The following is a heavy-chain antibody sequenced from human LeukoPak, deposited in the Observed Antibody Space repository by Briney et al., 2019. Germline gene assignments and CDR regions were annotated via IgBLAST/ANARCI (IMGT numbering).Heavy chain of an antibody. CDR2: INPDGTKK. D-gene: IGHD5-18*01. Sequence: GGSLRLSCAASGFTFTSYWMTWVRQAPGKGLEWVANINPDGTKKTYVDSVKGRFTISRDNAENSLHLQMNSLRVEDTAVYYCASQPAVVDLDCWGQGTRVTVSS. CDR1: GFTFTSYW. J-gene: IGHJ4*02. V-gene: IGHV3-7*01. CDR3: ASQPAVVDLDC.